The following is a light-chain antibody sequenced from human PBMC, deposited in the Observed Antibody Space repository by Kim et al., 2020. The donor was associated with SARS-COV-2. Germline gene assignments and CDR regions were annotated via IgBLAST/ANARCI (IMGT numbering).Light chain of an antibody. CDR1: SSDIGSYIY. Sequence: QSALTQPASVSGSPGQSITISCTGSSSDIGSYIYVSWYQQHPAKVPKVIIYDVSNRPSGFSDRFSGSKSGNTASLTISGLQAEDEADYYCNSYGHGNTVIFGGGTQLTVL. J-gene: IGLJ2*01. V-gene: IGLV2-14*03. CDR3: NSYGHGNTVI. CDR2: DVS.